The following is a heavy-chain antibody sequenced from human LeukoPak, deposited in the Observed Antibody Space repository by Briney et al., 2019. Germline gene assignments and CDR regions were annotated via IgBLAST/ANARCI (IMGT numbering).Heavy chain of an antibody. D-gene: IGHD2-2*01. CDR3: ARNERVVVVPAAGGYSSSSHVWNWFDP. J-gene: IGHJ5*02. V-gene: IGHV4-61*02. CDR2: IYTSGST. Sequence: SQTLSLTCTVSGGSISSGSYYWGWIRQPAGKGLEWIGRIYTSGSTNYNPSLKSRVTISVDTSKNQFSLKLSSVTAADTAVYYCARNERVVVVPAAGGYSSSSHVWNWFDPWGQGTLVTVSS. CDR1: GGSISSGSYY.